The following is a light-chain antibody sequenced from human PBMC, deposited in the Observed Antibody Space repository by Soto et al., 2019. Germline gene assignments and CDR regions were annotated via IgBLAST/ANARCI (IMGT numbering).Light chain of an antibody. J-gene: IGKJ1*01. CDR3: QQYNSYSEA. CDR2: KAS. CDR1: QSISSW. Sequence: DIQMTQYPSTLSASVGDRVTITCGASQSISSWLDWYQQKKGKAPKLLIYKASSLESGVPSRLRGSGYGTELTITISSMQPDDFETYYCQQYNSYSEAFGHGTKVDIK. V-gene: IGKV1-5*03.